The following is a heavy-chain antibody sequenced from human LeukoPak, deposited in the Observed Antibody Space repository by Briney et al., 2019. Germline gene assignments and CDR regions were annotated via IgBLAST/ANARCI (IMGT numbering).Heavy chain of an antibody. CDR1: GSSFGNYW. Sequence: PGGSLRLSCAGSGSSFGNYWMHWVRQAPGKGLVWVSRINTDGSSTSYADSVKGRFTISRDNAKSTLYLQMNSLRAEDTAVYYCATPYYYMDVWGKGTTVTVSS. CDR2: INTDGSST. J-gene: IGHJ6*03. V-gene: IGHV3-74*01. CDR3: ATPYYYMDV.